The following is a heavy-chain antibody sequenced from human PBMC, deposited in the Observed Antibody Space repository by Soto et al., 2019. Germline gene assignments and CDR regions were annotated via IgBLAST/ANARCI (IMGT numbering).Heavy chain of an antibody. Sequence: QVQLRESRPGLVMPSQTLSLTCTVSGDSIGSGNKYWSWIRQAPGKCLEWIEYIFSSGTTYYNPSLTIRPTMSLDTSQNQFSLKLNSVTAADTAVYFCARVPSRFVFYFAMDVWGQGTTVTVSS. CDR1: GDSIGSGNKY. V-gene: IGHV4-30-4*01. J-gene: IGHJ6*02. D-gene: IGHD3-16*01. CDR3: ARVPSRFVFYFAMDV. CDR2: IFSSGTT.